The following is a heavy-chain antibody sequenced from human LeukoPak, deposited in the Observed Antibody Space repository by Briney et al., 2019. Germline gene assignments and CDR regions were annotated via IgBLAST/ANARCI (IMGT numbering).Heavy chain of an antibody. J-gene: IGHJ4*02. Sequence: PSETLSLTCTVSGGSISSYYWSWIRQPPGRGLEWIGYIYYSGSTNYNPSRKSRVTISVDTSKNQFSLKLSSVTAADTAVYYCAREVGYYDSSGYMFDYWGQGTLVTVSS. D-gene: IGHD3-22*01. CDR3: AREVGYYDSSGYMFDY. CDR2: IYYSGST. CDR1: GGSISSYY. V-gene: IGHV4-59*01.